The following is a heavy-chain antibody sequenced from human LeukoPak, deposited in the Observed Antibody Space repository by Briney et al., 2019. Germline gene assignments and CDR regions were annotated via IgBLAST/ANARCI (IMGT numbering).Heavy chain of an antibody. J-gene: IGHJ4*02. Sequence: SETLSLTCTVSGGSISSYYWSWIRQPPGKGLEWIGYIYYSGSTNYNPSLKSRVTISVDTSKNQFPLKLSSVTAADTAVYYCASGALDILTGYYLDYWGQGTLVTVSS. D-gene: IGHD3-9*01. CDR3: ASGALDILTGYYLDY. CDR2: IYYSGST. CDR1: GGSISSYY. V-gene: IGHV4-59*01.